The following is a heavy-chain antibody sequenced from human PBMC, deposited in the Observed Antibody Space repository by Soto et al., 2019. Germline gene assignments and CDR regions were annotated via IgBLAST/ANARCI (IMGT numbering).Heavy chain of an antibody. CDR2: ISAYNGNT. CDR1: GYTFTSYG. Sequence: GASVKVSCKASGYTFTSYGISWLRQAPGQGLEWMGWISAYNGNTNYAQKLQGRHTMTTDTAASTACMELRSRRSDDTAVYYCARDGGWGSSWYPGANNQHNWFDPWGQGTLVTVSS. D-gene: IGHD6-13*01. V-gene: IGHV1-18*01. CDR3: ARDGGWGSSWYPGANNQHNWFDP. J-gene: IGHJ5*02.